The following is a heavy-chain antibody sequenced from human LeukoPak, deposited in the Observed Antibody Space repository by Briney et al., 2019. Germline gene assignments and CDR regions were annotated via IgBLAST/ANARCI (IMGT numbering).Heavy chain of an antibody. CDR2: IYYSGST. J-gene: IGHJ6*02. V-gene: IGHV4-39*01. CDR1: GGSISSSSYY. CDR3: ARTGSSGYYPYYYYYYGMDV. Sequence: SETLSLTCTVSGGSISSSSYYWGWILQPPGKGLEWIGSIYYSGSTYYNPSLKSRVTISVDTSKNQFSLKLSSVTAADTAVYYCARTGSSGYYPYYYYYYGMDVWGQGTTVTVSS. D-gene: IGHD3-22*01.